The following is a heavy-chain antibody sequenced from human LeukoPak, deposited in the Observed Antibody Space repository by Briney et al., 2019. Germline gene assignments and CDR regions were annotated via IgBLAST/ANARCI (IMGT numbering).Heavy chain of an antibody. CDR1: GYTFTSYG. D-gene: IGHD3-16*02. Sequence: ASVKVSCKASGYTFTSYGISWVRQDPGQGLERMGWISAYNGNTNYAQKLQGRVTMTTDTSTSTAYMELRSLRSDDTAVYYCARSMITFGGVIVKTFDYWGQGTLVTVSS. CDR2: ISAYNGNT. V-gene: IGHV1-18*01. CDR3: ARSMITFGGVIVKTFDY. J-gene: IGHJ4*02.